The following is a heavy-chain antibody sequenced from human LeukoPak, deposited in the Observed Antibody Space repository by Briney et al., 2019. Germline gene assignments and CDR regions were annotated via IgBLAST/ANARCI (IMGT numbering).Heavy chain of an antibody. Sequence: GGSLRLSCAASGFTFSSYWMSWVRQAPGEGLEWVANIKQDGSEKYYVDSVKGRFTISRDSAKNSLYLQMNSLRAEDTAVYYCARPLFNRYYFDYWGLGTLVTVSS. CDR3: ARPLFNRYYFDY. CDR2: IKQDGSEK. CDR1: GFTFSSYW. V-gene: IGHV3-7*05. J-gene: IGHJ4*02.